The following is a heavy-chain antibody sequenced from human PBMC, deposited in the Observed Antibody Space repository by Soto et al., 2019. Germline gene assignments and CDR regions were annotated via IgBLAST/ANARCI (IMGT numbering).Heavy chain of an antibody. Sequence: QVQLVQSGAEVKRPGSSVKVACTTSGGTFNSYALSWVRQAPGQGLEWLGGTIPMFGTPNYAQKFQGRVAISADESTATVYMELSSLRSEDTAVYFCARPLRDRNYYYGMAVWGQGTTVTVSS. J-gene: IGHJ6*02. CDR1: GGTFNSYA. V-gene: IGHV1-69*01. CDR3: ARPLRDRNYYYGMAV. CDR2: TIPMFGTP. D-gene: IGHD3-22*01.